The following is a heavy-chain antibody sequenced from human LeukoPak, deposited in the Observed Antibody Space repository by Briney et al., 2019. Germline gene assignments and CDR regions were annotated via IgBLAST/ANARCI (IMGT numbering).Heavy chain of an antibody. Sequence: ASVKVSCKVSGYTLTELSMHWVRQAPGQGLEWMGGFDPEDGETSYAQKFQGRVTMTEDTSTDTAYMELSSLRSEDTAVYYCATADSGSYYEWDYGGEGTLVTVP. J-gene: IGHJ4*02. CDR1: GYTLTELS. CDR3: ATADSGSYYEWDY. V-gene: IGHV1-24*01. CDR2: FDPEDGET. D-gene: IGHD1-26*01.